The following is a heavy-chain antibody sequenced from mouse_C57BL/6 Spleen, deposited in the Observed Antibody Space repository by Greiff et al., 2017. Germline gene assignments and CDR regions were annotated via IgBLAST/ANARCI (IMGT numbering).Heavy chain of an antibody. D-gene: IGHD2-3*01. V-gene: IGHV5-6*02. J-gene: IGHJ3*01. CDR2: ISSGGSYT. CDR1: GFTFSSYG. CDR3: ASLYDGYFFAY. Sequence: KLVESGGDLVKPGGSLKLSCAASGFTFSSYGMSWVRQTPDKRLEWVATISSGGSYTYYPDSVKGRFTISRDNAKNTLYLQMSSLKSEDTAMYYCASLYDGYFFAYWGQGTLVTVSA.